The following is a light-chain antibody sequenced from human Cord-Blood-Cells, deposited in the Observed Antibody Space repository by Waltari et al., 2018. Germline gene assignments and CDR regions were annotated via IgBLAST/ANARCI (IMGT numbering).Light chain of an antibody. V-gene: IGLV3-21*03. CDR3: QVWDSSSDHVV. Sequence: SYVLTQPPSVSVAPGKTARITCGGTNIGSKSVHWYQQKPGQAPVLVVYDDSDRPSGIPERFSGSNSGNTATLPISRVEAGDEADYYCQVWDSSSDHVVFGGGTKLTVL. J-gene: IGLJ2*01. CDR2: DDS. CDR1: NIGSKS.